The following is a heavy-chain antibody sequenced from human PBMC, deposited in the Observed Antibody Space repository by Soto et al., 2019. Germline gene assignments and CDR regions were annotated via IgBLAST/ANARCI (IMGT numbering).Heavy chain of an antibody. D-gene: IGHD5-12*01. CDR1: GYIFTNFG. CDR3: ARGALEMATIRAPHAFDI. V-gene: IGHV1-2*04. J-gene: IGHJ3*02. Sequence: ASVKVSCKASGYIFTNFGISWVRQAPGQGLEWMGWINRNSGGTNYAQKFQGWVTMTRDTSISTAYMELSRLRSDDTAVYYCARGALEMATIRAPHAFDIWGQGTMVTVSS. CDR2: INRNSGGT.